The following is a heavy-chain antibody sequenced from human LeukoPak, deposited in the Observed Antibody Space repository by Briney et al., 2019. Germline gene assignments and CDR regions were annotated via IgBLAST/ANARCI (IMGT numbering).Heavy chain of an antibody. D-gene: IGHD3-22*01. J-gene: IGHJ4*02. CDR3: AKGHEVVGHLYYFDY. CDR2: ISGSGGST. V-gene: IGHV3-23*01. CDR1: GFSLSSYA. Sequence: PGGSLRLSCAASGFSLSSYAMSWVRQAPGKGLEWVSAISGSGGSTYYADSVKGRFTISRDNSKNTLYLQMNSLRAEDTAVYYCAKGHEVVGHLYYFDYWGQGTLVTVSS.